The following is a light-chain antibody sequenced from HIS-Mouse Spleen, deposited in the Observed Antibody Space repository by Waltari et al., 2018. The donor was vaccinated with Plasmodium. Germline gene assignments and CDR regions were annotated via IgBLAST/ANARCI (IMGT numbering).Light chain of an antibody. CDR1: QGIRND. V-gene: IGKV1-6*01. J-gene: IGKJ2*01. CDR2: AAS. CDR3: LQDYNYPYT. Sequence: AIQMTQSPSSLSASVGDRVTITCRASQGIRNDLGWYQQKPGKAPKLLKSAASSLQCGVPSRFSGSGSGTDFTLTISSLQPEDFATYYCLQDYNYPYTFGQGTKLEIK.